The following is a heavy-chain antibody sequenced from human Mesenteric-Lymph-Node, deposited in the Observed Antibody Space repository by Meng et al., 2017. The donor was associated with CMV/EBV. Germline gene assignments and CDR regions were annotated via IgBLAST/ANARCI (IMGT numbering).Heavy chain of an antibody. Sequence: EGSLRLSCAASGFTFSSYEMNWVRQAPGKGLEWVSYISSSGSTIYYADSVKGRFSISRDNSKNTMYLQMNSLRADDTAVYYCAKDGPFYGGQSFDSWGQGTLVTVSS. CDR3: AKDGPFYGGQSFDS. CDR1: GFTFSSYE. D-gene: IGHD4/OR15-4a*01. J-gene: IGHJ4*02. CDR2: ISSSGSTI. V-gene: IGHV3-48*03.